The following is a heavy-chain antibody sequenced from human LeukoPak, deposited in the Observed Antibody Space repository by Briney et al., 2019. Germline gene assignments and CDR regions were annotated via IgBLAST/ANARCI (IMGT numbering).Heavy chain of an antibody. CDR1: GFTFSSYE. Sequence: GGSLRLSCAASGFTFSSYEMNWVRQAPGKGLEWVSYISSSGSTIYYADSVKGRFTISRDNAKNSLYLQMNSLRAEDTAVYYCARDSYGSGSYYNGPETYFDYWGQGTLVTVSS. D-gene: IGHD3-10*01. V-gene: IGHV3-48*03. CDR3: ARDSYGSGSYYNGPETYFDY. CDR2: ISSSGSTI. J-gene: IGHJ4*02.